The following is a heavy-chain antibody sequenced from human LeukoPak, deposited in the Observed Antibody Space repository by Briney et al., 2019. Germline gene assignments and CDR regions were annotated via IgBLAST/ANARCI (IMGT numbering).Heavy chain of an antibody. Sequence: SDTLSLTCTVSGASISTYYWSWIRQRPGKGLEWIGFIHYSGSTNYNPSLKSRVTISVDTSKNHISLNLSSVTAADTAVYYCATTPVTNYYYYGLDVWGQGTTVTVSS. J-gene: IGHJ6*02. V-gene: IGHV4-59*01. CDR1: GASISTYY. CDR3: ATTPVTNYYYYGLDV. D-gene: IGHD4-17*01. CDR2: IHYSGST.